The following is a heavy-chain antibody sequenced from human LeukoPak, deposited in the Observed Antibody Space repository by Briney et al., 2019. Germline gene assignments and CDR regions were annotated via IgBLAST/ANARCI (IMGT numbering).Heavy chain of an antibody. CDR1: GFTFRNAW. CDR3: TTDWRYYYDSSGYYPLGC. J-gene: IGHJ4*02. Sequence: GGSLRLSCAASGFTFRNAWMSWVRQAPGKGLEWVARIKSKTDGGTTDYAAPVKGRFTISRDDSKNTLYLQMNSLKTEDTAVYYCTTDWRYYYDSSGYYPLGCWGQGTLVTASS. CDR2: IKSKTDGGTT. V-gene: IGHV3-15*01. D-gene: IGHD3-22*01.